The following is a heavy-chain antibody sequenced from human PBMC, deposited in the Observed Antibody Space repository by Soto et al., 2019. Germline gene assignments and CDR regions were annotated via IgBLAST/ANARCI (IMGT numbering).Heavy chain of an antibody. D-gene: IGHD2-15*01. CDR3: ARGCGGGSCYSDWDY. CDR2: LYTGGTI. CDR1: GFSVSSKY. Sequence: EVQLVESGGGLVQPGGSLRLSCAASGFSVSSKYMSWVRQAPDKGLEWVSVLYTGGTIFYTDSVRGGFTISRNSSNKTLYLQMNSLRAEDTAVYYCARGCGGGSCYSDWDYLGQGTLVSVS. J-gene: IGHJ4*02. V-gene: IGHV3-53*01.